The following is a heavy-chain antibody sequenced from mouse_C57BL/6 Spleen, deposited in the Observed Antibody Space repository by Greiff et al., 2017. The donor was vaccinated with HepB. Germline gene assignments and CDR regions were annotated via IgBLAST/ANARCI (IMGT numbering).Heavy chain of an antibody. CDR3: ARGGDYGGDYYAMDY. J-gene: IGHJ4*01. V-gene: IGHV5-4*01. Sequence: EVQGVESGGGLVKPGGSLKLSCAASGFTFSSYAMSWVRQTPEKRLEWVATISDGGSYTYYPDNVKGRFTISRDNAKNNLYLQMSHLKSEDTAMYYCARGGDYGGDYYAMDYWGQGTSVTVSS. CDR1: GFTFSSYA. CDR2: ISDGGSYT. D-gene: IGHD1-1*01.